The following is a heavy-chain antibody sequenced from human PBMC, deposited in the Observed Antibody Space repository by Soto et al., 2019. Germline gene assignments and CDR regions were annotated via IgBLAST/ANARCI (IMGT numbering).Heavy chain of an antibody. V-gene: IGHV3-21*01. Sequence: GGSLRLSCAASGFTFSSYSMNWVRQAPGKGLEWVSSISSSSSYIYYADSVKGRFTISRDNAKNSLYLQMNSLRAEDTAVYYCARRDYYGSGSYYNRSYYFDYWGQGTLVTVSS. CDR1: GFTFSSYS. CDR2: ISSSSSYI. CDR3: ARRDYYGSGSYYNRSYYFDY. D-gene: IGHD3-10*01. J-gene: IGHJ4*02.